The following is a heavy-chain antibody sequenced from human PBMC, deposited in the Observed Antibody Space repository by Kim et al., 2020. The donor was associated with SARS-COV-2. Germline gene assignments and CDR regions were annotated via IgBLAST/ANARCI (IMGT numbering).Heavy chain of an antibody. V-gene: IGHV4-34*01. Sequence: SETLSLTCAVYGGSFSGYYWSWIRQPPGKGLEWIGEINHSGSTNYNPSLKSRVTISVDTSKNQFSLKLSSVTAADTAVYYCARGGIAVAGTRIPRTRNNWFDPWGQGTLVTVSS. CDR3: ARGGIAVAGTRIPRTRNNWFDP. D-gene: IGHD6-19*01. CDR1: GGSFSGYY. J-gene: IGHJ5*02. CDR2: INHSGST.